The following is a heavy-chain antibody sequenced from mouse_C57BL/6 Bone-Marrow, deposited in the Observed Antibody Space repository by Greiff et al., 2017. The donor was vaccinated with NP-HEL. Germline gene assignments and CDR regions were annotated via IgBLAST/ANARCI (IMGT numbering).Heavy chain of an antibody. J-gene: IGHJ1*03. CDR1: GYTFTSYG. V-gene: IGHV1-81*01. CDR3: AREDWERDIDV. D-gene: IGHD4-1*01. Sequence: VQLQQSGAELARPGASVKLSCKASGYTFTSYGISWVKQRTGQGLEWIGEIYPRSGNTYYNEKFKGKATLTADKSSSTAYMELRSLTSEDSAVYFCAREDWERDIDVWGTGTTVTVSA. CDR2: IYPRSGNT.